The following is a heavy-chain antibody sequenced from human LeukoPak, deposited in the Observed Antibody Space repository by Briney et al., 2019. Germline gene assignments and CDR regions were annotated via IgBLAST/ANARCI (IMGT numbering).Heavy chain of an antibody. Sequence: GGSLRLSCAASGFTFSSSAMSWVRQAPGKGLEWVSAISNNGGYTYYADSVQGRFTISRDNSKNTVYLQMNSLRGEDTAVYYCARGGYSSGWYSPKAEDEYFQHWGQGTLVTVSS. CDR3: ARGGYSSGWYSPKAEDEYFQH. D-gene: IGHD6-19*01. J-gene: IGHJ1*01. V-gene: IGHV3-23*01. CDR2: ISNNGGYT. CDR1: GFTFSSSA.